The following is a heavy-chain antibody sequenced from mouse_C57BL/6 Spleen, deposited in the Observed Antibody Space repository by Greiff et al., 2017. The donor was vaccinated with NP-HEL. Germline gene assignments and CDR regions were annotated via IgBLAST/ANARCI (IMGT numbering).Heavy chain of an antibody. Sequence: EVMLVESGPELVKPGASVKMSCKASGYTFTDYNMHWVKQSHGKSLEWIGYINPNNGGTSYNQKFKGKATLTVNKSSSTAYMELRSLTSEDSAVYYCARTEVNAMDYWGQGTSVTVSS. CDR1: GYTFTDYN. J-gene: IGHJ4*01. CDR2: INPNNGGT. V-gene: IGHV1-22*01. CDR3: ARTEVNAMDY.